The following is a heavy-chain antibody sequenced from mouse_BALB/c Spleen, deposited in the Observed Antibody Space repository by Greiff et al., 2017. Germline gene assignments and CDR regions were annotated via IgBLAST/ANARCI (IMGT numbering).Heavy chain of an antibody. CDR2: ISYSGST. D-gene: IGHD1-1*01. J-gene: IGHJ4*01. CDR1: GDSITSGY. CDR3: ARYTGRFPYAMDY. Sequence: EVHLVESGPSLVKPSQTLSLTCSVTGDSITSGYWNWIRKFPGNKLEYMGYISYSGSTYYNPSLKSRISITRDTAKNQYYLQLNSVTTEDTATYYCARYTGRFPYAMDYWGQGTSVTVSS. V-gene: IGHV3-8*02.